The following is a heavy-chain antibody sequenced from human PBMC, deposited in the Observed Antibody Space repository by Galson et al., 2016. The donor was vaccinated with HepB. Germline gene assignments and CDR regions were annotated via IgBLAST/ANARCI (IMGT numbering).Heavy chain of an antibody. V-gene: IGHV5-51*01. Sequence: QSGADVKKPGESLKISCRGSGYTFDSYWIGWVRQMPGKGLEWMAIIYPGDFDIRYSPSFQGQVTISVDKSISTAYLQWSSLPASDTARYYCARSFTGSYAFWGAIYSYYAIDVWGQGTTVTVSS. CDR2: IYPGDFDI. CDR3: ARSFTGSYAFWGAIYSYYAIDV. CDR1: GYTFDSYW. D-gene: IGHD3-3*01. J-gene: IGHJ6*02.